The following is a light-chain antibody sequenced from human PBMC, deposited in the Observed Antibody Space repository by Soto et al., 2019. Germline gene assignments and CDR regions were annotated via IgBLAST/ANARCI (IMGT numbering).Light chain of an antibody. Sequence: QSVLTQPPSVSAAPGQRVTISCSGSSSNIGSNHVSWYQQFSGTAPKLLIYDNDKRPSGIPDRFSGSRSGTSATLGITGLQTGDEADYYCATWDSSLSVVVFGGGTKLTVL. J-gene: IGLJ2*01. CDR3: ATWDSSLSVVV. CDR2: DND. V-gene: IGLV1-51*01. CDR1: SSNIGSNH.